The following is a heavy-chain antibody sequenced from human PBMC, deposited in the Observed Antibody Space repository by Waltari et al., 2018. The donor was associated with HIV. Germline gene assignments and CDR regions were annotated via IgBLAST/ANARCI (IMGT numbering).Heavy chain of an antibody. D-gene: IGHD6-6*01. Sequence: QVQLQESGPGLVKPSETLSLTCAVSGYSISSGYYWGWIRQPPGKGLEWIGSFWRTGSTYYNPSLKSRVTISGDTSKNQCSLNLTSVTAADTAVYFCARLPYSTSRFDYWGQGTLVTVSS. CDR1: GYSISSGYY. CDR2: FWRTGST. V-gene: IGHV4-38-2*01. CDR3: ARLPYSTSRFDY. J-gene: IGHJ4*02.